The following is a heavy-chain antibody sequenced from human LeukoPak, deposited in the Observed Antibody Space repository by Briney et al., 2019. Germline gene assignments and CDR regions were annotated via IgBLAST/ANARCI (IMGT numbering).Heavy chain of an antibody. Sequence: ASVKVSCKASGGTFSSYAISWVRQAPGQGLEWTGGIIPIFGTANYAQKFQGRVTITTDESTSTAYMELSSLRSEDTAVYYCARDLGAARTFDYWGQGTLVTVSS. D-gene: IGHD6-6*01. CDR1: GGTFSSYA. J-gene: IGHJ4*02. V-gene: IGHV1-69*05. CDR2: IIPIFGTA. CDR3: ARDLGAARTFDY.